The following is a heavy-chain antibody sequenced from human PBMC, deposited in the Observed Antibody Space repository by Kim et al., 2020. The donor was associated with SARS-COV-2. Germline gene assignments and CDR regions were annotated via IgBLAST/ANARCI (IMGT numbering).Heavy chain of an antibody. CDR3: AKGERAYYYGSGSYGIRYYYYGMDV. Sequence: GGSLRLSCAASGFTFSSYAMSWVRQAPGKGLEWVSAISGSGGSTYYADSVKGRFTISRDNSKNTLYLQMNSLRAEDTAVYYCAKGERAYYYGSGSYGIRYYYYGMDVWGQGTTVTVSS. D-gene: IGHD3-10*01. J-gene: IGHJ6*02. CDR2: ISGSGGST. CDR1: GFTFSSYA. V-gene: IGHV3-23*01.